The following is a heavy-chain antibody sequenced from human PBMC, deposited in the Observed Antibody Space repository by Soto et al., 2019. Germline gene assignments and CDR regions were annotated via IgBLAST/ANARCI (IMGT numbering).Heavy chain of an antibody. D-gene: IGHD2-2*02. CDR3: ASVTRTCISTSCYRYYYGMDV. V-gene: IGHV4-61*08. Sequence: SETLSLTCTVSGGSISSGGYYWSWIRQHPGKGLEWIGYIYYSGSTNYNPSLKSRVTISVDTSKNQFSLKLSSVTAADTAVYYCASVTRTCISTSCYRYYYGMDVWGQGTTVTVSS. CDR1: GGSISSGGYY. CDR2: IYYSGST. J-gene: IGHJ6*02.